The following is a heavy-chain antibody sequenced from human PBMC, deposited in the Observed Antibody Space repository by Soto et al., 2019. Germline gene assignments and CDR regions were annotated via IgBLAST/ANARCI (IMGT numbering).Heavy chain of an antibody. CDR2: ISGYNGKT. V-gene: IGHV1-18*01. CDR1: GYTFTSYG. CDR3: ARERRDAYNLFYGMDV. D-gene: IGHD1-1*01. J-gene: IGHJ6*02. Sequence: GASVKVSCKASGYTFTSYGISWVRQAPGQGLEWMGWISGYNGKTNYAQKVQDRVTMTTDTSTSTAYMELRSLRSDDTAVYYCARERRDAYNLFYGMDVWGQGTTVTVSS.